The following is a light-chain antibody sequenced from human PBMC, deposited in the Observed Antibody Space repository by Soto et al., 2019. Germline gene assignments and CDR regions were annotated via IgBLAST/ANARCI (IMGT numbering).Light chain of an antibody. V-gene: IGKV3-15*01. CDR2: GAS. J-gene: IGKJ3*01. Sequence: EIVMWQSPATLSVSPGERATLSCRASQSVSGNLAWYQQKPGQAPRLLIYGASTRATGLPARFSGSGSGTEFTLTISSLQSEDSALYYCQQYDHWPFTFGPGTKVDIK. CDR1: QSVSGN. CDR3: QQYDHWPFT.